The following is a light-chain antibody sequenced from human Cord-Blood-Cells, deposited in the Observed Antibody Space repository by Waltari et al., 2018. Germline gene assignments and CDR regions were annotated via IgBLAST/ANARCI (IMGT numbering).Light chain of an antibody. CDR1: SSDVGGYNY. J-gene: IGLJ2*01. V-gene: IGLV2-11*01. CDR3: CSYAGSYTVV. Sequence: QSALTQPRSVSGSPGQSVTISCTGTSSDVGGYNYVSWYQQHPGKAPKLMIYAVSKRAAGGPDRFAGSKSGNTASLTISGLQAEDEADYYCCSYAGSYTVVFGGGTKLTVL. CDR2: AVS.